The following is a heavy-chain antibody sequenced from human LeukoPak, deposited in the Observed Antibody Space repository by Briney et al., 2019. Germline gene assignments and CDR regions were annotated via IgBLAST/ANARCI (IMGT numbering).Heavy chain of an antibody. CDR1: GGSVSSGSYY. V-gene: IGHV4-61*01. J-gene: IGHJ3*02. CDR3: ARELYYDSSGFGAFDI. Sequence: SETLSLTCTVSGGSVSSGSYYWSWIRQPPGKGLEWNGYIYYSGSTNYNPSLKSRVTVSVDTSKNQFSLKLSSVAAADTAVYYCARELYYDSSGFGAFDIWGQGTMVTVSS. D-gene: IGHD3-22*01. CDR2: IYYSGST.